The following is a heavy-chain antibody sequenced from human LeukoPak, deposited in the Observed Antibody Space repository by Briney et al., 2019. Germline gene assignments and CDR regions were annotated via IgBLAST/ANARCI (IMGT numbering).Heavy chain of an antibody. Sequence: GEPLKISCQVSGYSFTNYWIVWVRQMPGKGLEWMGIIYPGDSDTKYSPSFQGQVTFSADKSINIVYLQWSGLKASDTAMYYCARQGTGYSFDYWGQGTLVTVSS. CDR1: GYSFTNYW. CDR2: IYPGDSDT. D-gene: IGHD2-8*02. V-gene: IGHV5-51*01. CDR3: ARQGTGYSFDY. J-gene: IGHJ4*02.